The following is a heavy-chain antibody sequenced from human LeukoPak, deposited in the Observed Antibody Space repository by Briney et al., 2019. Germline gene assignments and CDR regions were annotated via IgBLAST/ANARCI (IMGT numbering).Heavy chain of an antibody. Sequence: KPSETLSLTCTVSGGSISSYYWSWIRQPAGKGLEWIGRIYTSGSTNYNPSLKSRVTMSVDTSKNQFPLKLSSVTAADTAVYYCARVLVGGYCSSTSCGFDNWFDPWGQGTLVTVSS. CDR1: GGSISSYY. V-gene: IGHV4-4*07. CDR2: IYTSGST. J-gene: IGHJ5*02. CDR3: ARVLVGGYCSSTSCGFDNWFDP. D-gene: IGHD2-2*03.